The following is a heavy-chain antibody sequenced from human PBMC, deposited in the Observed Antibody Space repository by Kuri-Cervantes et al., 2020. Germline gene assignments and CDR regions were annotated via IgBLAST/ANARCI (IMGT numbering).Heavy chain of an antibody. V-gene: IGHV3-48*02. J-gene: IGHJ6*02. Sequence: GESLKISCVASGFTFSSYSMNWVRQAPGKGLEWVSYISSGSSTIYYADSVKGRFTISRDNAKNSLYLQMNSPGDEDTAVYYCARERSTVTTEVYYYYGMDVWGQGTTVTVSS. CDR3: ARERSTVTTEVYYYYGMDV. D-gene: IGHD4-17*01. CDR1: GFTFSSYS. CDR2: ISSGSSTI.